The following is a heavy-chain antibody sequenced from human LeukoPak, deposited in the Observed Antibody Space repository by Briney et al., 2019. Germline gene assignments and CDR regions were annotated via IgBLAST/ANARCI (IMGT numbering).Heavy chain of an antibody. CDR1: EFLFSDYA. CDR2: IRHDGSNE. CDR3: ARDWGRGTSGSGWYNWFDP. J-gene: IGHJ5*02. V-gene: IGHV3-30*02. D-gene: IGHD6-19*01. Sequence: GGSLRLSCAASEFLFSDYAFHWVRQAPGKGLEWVALIRHDGSNEYCADSVKGRFTTSRDNSKSTVYLQMNSLRLEDTAIYYCARDWGRGTSGSGWYNWFDPWGQGTLVTVSS.